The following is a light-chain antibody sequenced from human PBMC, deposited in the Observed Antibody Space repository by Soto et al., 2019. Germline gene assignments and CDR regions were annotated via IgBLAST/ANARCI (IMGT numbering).Light chain of an antibody. CDR3: QQSYSIPPH. CDR2: AAS. J-gene: IGKJ4*01. Sequence: DIPMTQSPSSLSASVGDRVTITCRASHTISSTYLNWYQQKPGKAPKLLIYAASSLQSAVPSRFSGSGSGTDFTLTISSLQPEDFATYYCQQSYSIPPHFGGGTKVEIK. CDR1: HTISSTY. V-gene: IGKV1-39*01.